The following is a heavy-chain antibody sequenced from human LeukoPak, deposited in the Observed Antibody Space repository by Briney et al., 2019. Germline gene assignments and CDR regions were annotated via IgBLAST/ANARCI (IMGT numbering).Heavy chain of an antibody. V-gene: IGHV3-23*01. J-gene: IGHJ4*02. CDR3: AKVDLYDTSGYYGPTFLDY. Sequence: PGGSLRLSCAASGFTFSIYAMSWVRQAPGKGLEWVSAISGSGGSTYYTDSVKGRFTISRDNSKNTLYLQMNSLRAEDTAVYYCAKVDLYDTSGYYGPTFLDYWGREPWSPSPQ. CDR1: GFTFSIYA. CDR2: ISGSGGST. D-gene: IGHD3-22*01.